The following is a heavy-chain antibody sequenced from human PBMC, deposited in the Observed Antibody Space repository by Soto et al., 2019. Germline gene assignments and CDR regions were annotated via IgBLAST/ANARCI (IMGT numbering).Heavy chain of an antibody. V-gene: IGHV4-4*07. D-gene: IGHD3-10*01. CDR2: IYTSGST. CDR3: ARGTPITMVRGAIFDY. Sequence: SETLSLTCTVSGGSISSYYWSWIRQPAGKGLEWIGRIYTSGSTNYNPSLKSRVTMSVDTSKNQFSLKLSSVTAADTAVYYCARGTPITMVRGAIFDYWGQGTLVTVSS. CDR1: GGSISSYY. J-gene: IGHJ4*02.